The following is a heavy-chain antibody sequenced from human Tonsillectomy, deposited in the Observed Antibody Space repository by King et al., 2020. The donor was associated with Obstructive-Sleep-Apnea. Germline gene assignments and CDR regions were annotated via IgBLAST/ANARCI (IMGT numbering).Heavy chain of an antibody. CDR1: GGSISSGGYS. V-gene: IGHV4-30-4*07. Sequence: LQLQESGPGLVKPSQTLSLTCAVSGGSISSGGYSWSWIRQPPGKGLEWIGYIYYSGSTYYNPSLKSRVTISVDTSKNQFSLKLSSVTAADTAVYYCARDRSHLLLWKLSSGSNPADNWFDPWGQGTLVTVSS. CDR2: IYYSGST. J-gene: IGHJ5*02. CDR3: ARDRSHLLLWKLSSGSNPADNWFDP. D-gene: IGHD3-10*01.